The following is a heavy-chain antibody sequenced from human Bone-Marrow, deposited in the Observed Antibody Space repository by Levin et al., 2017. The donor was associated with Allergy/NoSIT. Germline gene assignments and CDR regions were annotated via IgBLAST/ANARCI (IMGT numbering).Heavy chain of an antibody. Sequence: GASVKVSCQVSGSTLTELSIHWVRQAPGKGLEWMGGFDPEDDETIYAQKFQGRVTMTEDRSTDTGYMELNSLRSEDTAMYYCATGAVGGTTGDSFHIWGQGTTLTVSS. CDR3: ATGAVGGTTGDSFHI. CDR1: GSTLTELS. CDR2: FDPEDDET. D-gene: IGHD1-1*01. V-gene: IGHV1-24*01. J-gene: IGHJ3*02.